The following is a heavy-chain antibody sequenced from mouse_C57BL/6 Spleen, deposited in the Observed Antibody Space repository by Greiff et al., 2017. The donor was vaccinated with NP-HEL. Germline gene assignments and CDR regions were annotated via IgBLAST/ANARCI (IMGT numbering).Heavy chain of an antibody. CDR2: INPGSDGT. V-gene: IGHV1-54*01. D-gene: IGHD1-1*01. CDR1: GYAFTNYL. CDR3: ARWINYYGSSGFDY. J-gene: IGHJ2*01. Sequence: QVQLQQSGAELVRPGTSVKVSCKASGYAFTNYLIEWVKQRPGQGLEWIGVINPGSDGTNYNEKFKGKATLTADKSSSTAYMQLSSLTSEDSAVYFCARWINYYGSSGFDYWGQGTTLTVSS.